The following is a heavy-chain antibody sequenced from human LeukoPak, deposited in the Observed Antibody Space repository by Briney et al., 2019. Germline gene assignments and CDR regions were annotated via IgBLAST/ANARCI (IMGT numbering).Heavy chain of an antibody. Sequence: SETLSLTCTVSGGSISSGSYYWSWIRQPAGKGLEWIGRIYTSGSTNYDPSLKSRVTISVDTSKNQFSLKLSSVTAADTAVYYCARWVKRWLTNWFDPWGQGTLVTVSS. CDR1: GGSISSGSYY. V-gene: IGHV4-61*02. CDR3: ARWVKRWLTNWFDP. D-gene: IGHD5-24*01. J-gene: IGHJ5*02. CDR2: IYTSGST.